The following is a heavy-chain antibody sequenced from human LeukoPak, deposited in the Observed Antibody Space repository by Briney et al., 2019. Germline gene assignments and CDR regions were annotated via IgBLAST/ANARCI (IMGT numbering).Heavy chain of an antibody. CDR3: ARAPFNSPFDY. D-gene: IGHD2-21*01. Sequence: GASVKVSCKASGYTFTSYYMHWVRQAPGQGLEWMGIINPSGGSTSYAQKFQGRVTMTMDTSTSTVYMELSSPRSEDTAVYYCARAPFNSPFDYWGQGTLVTVSS. J-gene: IGHJ4*02. V-gene: IGHV1-46*01. CDR1: GYTFTSYY. CDR2: INPSGGST.